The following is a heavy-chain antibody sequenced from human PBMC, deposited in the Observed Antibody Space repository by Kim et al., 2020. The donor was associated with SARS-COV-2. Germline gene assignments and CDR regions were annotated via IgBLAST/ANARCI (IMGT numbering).Heavy chain of an antibody. D-gene: IGHD4-17*01. Sequence: YYAGSVKGRFTISSEISKNTLYLQMNSLRAEDTAVYYCARAPSYGDYGFDFWGQGTLVTVSS. V-gene: IGHV3-53*01. J-gene: IGHJ4*02. CDR3: ARAPSYGDYGFDF.